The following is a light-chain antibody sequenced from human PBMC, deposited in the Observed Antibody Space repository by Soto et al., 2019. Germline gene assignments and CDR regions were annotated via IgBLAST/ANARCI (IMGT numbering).Light chain of an antibody. CDR3: QQYGRSPT. CDR1: QSVRNE. V-gene: IGKV3-20*01. Sequence: EIVLTQSPATLSLSPGERATLSCRASQSVRNELAWYQQKPGQTPRRLIYGASNRATGIPDRFSGSGSGTDFTLTISRLEPEDFAVYYCQQYGRSPTFGEGTRLEIK. CDR2: GAS. J-gene: IGKJ5*01.